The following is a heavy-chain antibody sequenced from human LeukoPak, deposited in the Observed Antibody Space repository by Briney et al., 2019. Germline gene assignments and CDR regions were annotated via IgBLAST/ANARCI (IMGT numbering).Heavy chain of an antibody. D-gene: IGHD3-22*01. J-gene: IGHJ1*01. Sequence: SETLSLTCTVSGGSINSYYWSWIRQPPGKGLEWIGYIYYSGSTNHNPSLKSRVTISVDTSKNQFSLKLSSVTAADTAVYYCARGGNMIVVATAFQHWGQGTLVTVSS. CDR2: IYYSGST. V-gene: IGHV4-59*01. CDR1: GGSINSYY. CDR3: ARGGNMIVVATAFQH.